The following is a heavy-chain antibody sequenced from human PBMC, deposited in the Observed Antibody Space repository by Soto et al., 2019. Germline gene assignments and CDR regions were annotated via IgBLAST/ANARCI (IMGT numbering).Heavy chain of an antibody. CDR1: GGSINYSY. V-gene: IGHV4-59*01. J-gene: IGHJ6*02. CDR3: ARVNYGDYYYGMDV. Sequence: SETLSLTCTVSGGSINYSYWTWVRQPPGKGLEWIGYISYTGSANYNASLKSRLTISVDTSKNQFSLKLSSVTAADTALYYCARVNYGDYYYGMDVWGQGTTVTVSS. D-gene: IGHD4-17*01. CDR2: ISYTGSA.